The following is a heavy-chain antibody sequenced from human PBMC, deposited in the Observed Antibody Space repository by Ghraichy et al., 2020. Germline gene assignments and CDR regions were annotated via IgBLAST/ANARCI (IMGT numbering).Heavy chain of an antibody. CDR2: IYHSGKI. Sequence: SETLSLTCSVSGVSVSSSSYHWSWIRKPPGKGLEWIAYIYHSGKIDYNPSLKSRVTMSLELSKNQFSLNLTSVTAADTAIYYCARAGDYVWGSYRSYYFDYWGQGTLVTVPS. V-gene: IGHV4-61*01. D-gene: IGHD3-16*02. J-gene: IGHJ4*02. CDR1: GVSVSSSSYH. CDR3: ARAGDYVWGSYRSYYFDY.